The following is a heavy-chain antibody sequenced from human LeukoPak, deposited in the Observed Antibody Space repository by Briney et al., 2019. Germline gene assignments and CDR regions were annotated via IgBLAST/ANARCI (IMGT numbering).Heavy chain of an antibody. CDR3: AKDSITIFGVVIHYYFDY. CDR1: GFTFSSYG. J-gene: IGHJ4*02. D-gene: IGHD3-3*01. V-gene: IGHV3-30*02. Sequence: RPGGSLRLSCAASGFTFSSYGMHWVRQAPGKGLEWVAFIRYDGSNKYYADSVKGRFTISRDNSKNTLYLQMNSLRAEDTAVYYCAKDSITIFGVVIHYYFDYWGQGTLVTVSS. CDR2: IRYDGSNK.